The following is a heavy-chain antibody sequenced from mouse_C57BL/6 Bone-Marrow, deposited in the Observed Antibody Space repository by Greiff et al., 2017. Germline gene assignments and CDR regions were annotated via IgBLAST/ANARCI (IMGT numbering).Heavy chain of an antibody. CDR1: GYTFTNYW. CDR2: IYPGGGYT. D-gene: IGHD6-1*01. Sequence: VQLKESGAELVRPGTSVKMSCKASGYTFTNYWIGWAKQRPGHGLEWIGDIYPGGGYTNYNETFKGKATLTADKSSSTAYMQFSSLTSEDSAIYYCARCQGFFYYWGQGTTLTVSS. CDR3: ARCQGFFYY. J-gene: IGHJ2*01. V-gene: IGHV1-63*01.